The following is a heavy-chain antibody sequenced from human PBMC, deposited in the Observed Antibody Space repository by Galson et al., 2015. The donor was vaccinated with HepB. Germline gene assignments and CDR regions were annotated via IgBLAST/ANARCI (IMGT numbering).Heavy chain of an antibody. CDR2: IVVGSGNT. D-gene: IGHD6-19*01. V-gene: IGHV1-58*02. CDR1: GFTFTSSA. Sequence: SVKVSCKASGFTFTSSAMQWVRQARGQRLEWIGWIVVGSGNTNYAQKFQERVTITRDMSTSAAYMELSSLRSEDTAVYYCAADRGIAVAAHSRELESYYYYGMDVWGQGTTVTVSS. CDR3: AADRGIAVAAHSRELESYYYYGMDV. J-gene: IGHJ6*02.